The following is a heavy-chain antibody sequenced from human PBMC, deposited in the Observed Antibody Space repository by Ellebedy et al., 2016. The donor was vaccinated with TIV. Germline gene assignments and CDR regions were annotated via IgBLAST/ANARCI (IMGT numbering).Heavy chain of an antibody. CDR1: GFTFSSYS. CDR3: ARASPYSSSFYAY. D-gene: IGHD6-13*01. CDR2: ISSSSSTI. J-gene: IGHJ4*02. Sequence: GESLKISCAASGFTFSSYSMNWVRQAPGKGLEWVSYISSSSSTIYYADSVKGRFTISRDNAKNSLYLQMNSLRDEETAVYYCARASPYSSSFYAYWGQGTLVTVSS. V-gene: IGHV3-48*02.